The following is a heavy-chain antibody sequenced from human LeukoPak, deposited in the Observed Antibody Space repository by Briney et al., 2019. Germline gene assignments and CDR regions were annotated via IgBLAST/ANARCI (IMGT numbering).Heavy chain of an antibody. J-gene: IGHJ4*02. D-gene: IGHD2-2*01. CDR2: IYTSGST. CDR3: AKWHCSSTSCYAGV. V-gene: IGHV4-61*02. Sequence: PSQTLSLTCTVSGGSISSGSYYWSWIRQPAGKGLEWIGRIYTSGSTNYNPSLKRRFTISVDTSKNHFSLKLSSVTAADTAVYYCAKWHCSSTSCYAGVWGQGTLVTVSS. CDR1: GGSISSGSYY.